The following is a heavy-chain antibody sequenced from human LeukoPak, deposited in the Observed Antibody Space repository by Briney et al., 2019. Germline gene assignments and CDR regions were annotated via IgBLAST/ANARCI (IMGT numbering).Heavy chain of an antibody. D-gene: IGHD2-15*01. J-gene: IGHJ4*02. CDR2: IDHSGST. Sequence: SETLSLTCAVYGGSFSGYYWSWLRQPPGKGLEWIGEIDHSGSTNYNPSLKSRVTISVDTSKNQFSLKLSSVTAADTAVYYCARGRYCSGGSCYFDYWGQGTLVTVSS. CDR1: GGSFSGYY. V-gene: IGHV4-34*01. CDR3: ARGRYCSGGSCYFDY.